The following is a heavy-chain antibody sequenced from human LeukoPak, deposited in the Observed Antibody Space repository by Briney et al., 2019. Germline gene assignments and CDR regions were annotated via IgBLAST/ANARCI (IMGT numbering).Heavy chain of an antibody. D-gene: IGHD5-12*01. CDR2: IREDGSEK. CDR1: GFTFRSYV. V-gene: IGHV3-7*01. J-gene: IGHJ4*02. Sequence: GGSLRLSCAASGFTFRSYVMSWVRQAPGKGLEWVANIREDGSEKYSVGSVKGRFTISRNNAKNSLYLQMNSLRDEDTGIYYSARGGYAFWGQGTLVTASS. CDR3: ARGGYAF.